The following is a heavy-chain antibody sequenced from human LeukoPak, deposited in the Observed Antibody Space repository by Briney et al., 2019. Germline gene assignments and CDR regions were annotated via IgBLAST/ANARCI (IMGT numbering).Heavy chain of an antibody. D-gene: IGHD6-13*01. V-gene: IGHV3-74*01. Sequence: PGGSLRLSCAASGFTFSNYWMHWVRQAPGKGLVWVSRISSDGSSTSYADSVKGRFTISRDNAKNTLYLQVNSLRVEDTAVYYCAKSRWATAGTDYWGQGTLVTVSS. CDR2: ISSDGSST. CDR1: GFTFSNYW. J-gene: IGHJ4*02. CDR3: AKSRWATAGTDY.